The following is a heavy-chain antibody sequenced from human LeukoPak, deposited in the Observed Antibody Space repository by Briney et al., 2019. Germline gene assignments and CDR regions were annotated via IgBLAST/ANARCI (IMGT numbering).Heavy chain of an antibody. D-gene: IGHD3-9*01. V-gene: IGHV4-4*02. J-gene: IGHJ4*02. Sequence: SETLSLTCAVSGGSISSSNWWSWVRQPPGKGLEWIGEIYHSGSTNYNPSPKSRVTISVDTSKNQFSLKLSSVTAADTAVYYCATRLVTIYYFDYWGQGTLVTVSS. CDR1: GGSISSSNW. CDR3: ATRLVTIYYFDY. CDR2: IYHSGST.